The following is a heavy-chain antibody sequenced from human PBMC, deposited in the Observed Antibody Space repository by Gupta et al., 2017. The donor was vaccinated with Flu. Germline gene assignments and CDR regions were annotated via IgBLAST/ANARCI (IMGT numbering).Heavy chain of an antibody. D-gene: IGHD6-6*01. CDR3: ARGRWRRSSSSGGWWFDP. CDR1: GGSFSGYY. V-gene: IGHV4-34*01. J-gene: IGHJ5*02. CDR2: INHSGST. Sequence: QVQLQQWGAGLLKPSETLSLTCAVYGGSFSGYYWSWIRQPPGKGLEWIGEINHSGSTNYNPSLKSRVTISVDTSKNQFSLKLSSVTAADTAVYYCARGRWRRSSSSGGWWFDPWGQGTLVTVSS.